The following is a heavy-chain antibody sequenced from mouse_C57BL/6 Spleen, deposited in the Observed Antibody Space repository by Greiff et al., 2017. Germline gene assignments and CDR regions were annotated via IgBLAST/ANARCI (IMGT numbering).Heavy chain of an antibody. CDR1: GYTFTSYW. D-gene: IGHD1-1*01. Sequence: QVQLQQPGAELVKPGASVKMSCKASGYTFTSYWITWVKQRPGQGLEWIGDIYPGSGSTNYNEKFKSKATLTVDTSSSTAYMQLSSLTSEDSAVYYCARKRGITTVVANWYFDVWGTGTTVTVSS. J-gene: IGHJ1*03. CDR3: ARKRGITTVVANWYFDV. CDR2: IYPGSGST. V-gene: IGHV1-55*01.